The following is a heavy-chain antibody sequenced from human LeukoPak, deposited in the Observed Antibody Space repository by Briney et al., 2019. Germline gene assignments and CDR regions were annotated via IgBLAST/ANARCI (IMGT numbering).Heavy chain of an antibody. J-gene: IGHJ6*02. Sequence: GRSLRLSCAASGFTFDDYAMHWVRQAPGKGLEWVSGISWNSGSIGYADSVKGRFTISRDNAKNSLYLEMNSLRAEDRALYYCAKDLRYLPYGMDVWGQGTTVTVSS. V-gene: IGHV3-9*01. CDR2: ISWNSGSI. CDR3: AKDLRYLPYGMDV. D-gene: IGHD3-9*01. CDR1: GFTFDDYA.